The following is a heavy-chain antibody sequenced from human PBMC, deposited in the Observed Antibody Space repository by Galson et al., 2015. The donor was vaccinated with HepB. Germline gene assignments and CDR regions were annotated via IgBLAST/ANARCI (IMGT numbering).Heavy chain of an antibody. CDR1: GGTFSSYT. CDR3: AREKASRSSWYEGWYFDL. J-gene: IGHJ2*01. Sequence: SVKVSCKASGGTFSSYTISRVRQAPGQGLEWMGRIIPILGIANYAQKFQGRVTITADKSTSTAYMELSSLRSEDTAVYYCAREKASRSSWYEGWYFDLWGRGTLVTVSS. V-gene: IGHV1-69*04. D-gene: IGHD6-13*01. CDR2: IIPILGIA.